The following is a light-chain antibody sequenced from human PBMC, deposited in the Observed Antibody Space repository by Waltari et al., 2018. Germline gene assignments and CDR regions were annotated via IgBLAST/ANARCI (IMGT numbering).Light chain of an antibody. CDR2: ENT. CDR1: SPNIGNNY. Sequence: QSVLTQPPSVSAAPGQRVTISCAGGSPNIGNNYVSWYRQFPGTAPKLLIYENTERPSGIPVRFSGSKSGTSATLDITGLQAGDEADYYCGTWDSSLSGAVFGGGTHLTVL. V-gene: IGLV1-51*02. J-gene: IGLJ7*01. CDR3: GTWDSSLSGAV.